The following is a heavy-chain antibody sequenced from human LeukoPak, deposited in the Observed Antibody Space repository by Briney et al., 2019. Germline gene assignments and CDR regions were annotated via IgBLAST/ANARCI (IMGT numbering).Heavy chain of an antibody. CDR2: IYPNRGAT. D-gene: IGHD3-10*01. Sequence: ASVKVSCKASGYTFTGYYMHGVRQAPGQGLEWIGWIYPNRGATNYAQNFQGWVTMTRDTSISTAYMELSRLRSDDTAVYYCARDNRGILWFGAPRLFYFDYWGQGTLVTVSS. J-gene: IGHJ4*02. CDR3: ARDNRGILWFGAPRLFYFDY. CDR1: GYTFTGYY. V-gene: IGHV1-2*04.